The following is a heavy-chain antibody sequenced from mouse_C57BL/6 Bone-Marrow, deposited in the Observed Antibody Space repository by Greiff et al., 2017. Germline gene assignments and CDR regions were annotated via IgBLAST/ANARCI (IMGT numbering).Heavy chain of an antibody. V-gene: IGHV1-42*01. Sequence: EVQLQQSGPELVKPGASVKISCKASGYSFTGYYMNWVKQSPEKSLEWIGEINPSTGGTTSNQKFKAKATLTVDKSSSTAHMQLKSLTSEDSAVYYCATVYYGYDDYWGQGTTLTVPS. CDR2: INPSTGGT. D-gene: IGHD2-2*01. CDR1: GYSFTGYY. J-gene: IGHJ2*01. CDR3: ATVYYGYDDY.